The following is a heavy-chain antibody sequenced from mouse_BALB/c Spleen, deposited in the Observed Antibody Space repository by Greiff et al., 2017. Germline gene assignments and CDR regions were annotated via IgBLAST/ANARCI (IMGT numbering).Heavy chain of an antibody. CDR1: GFTFSSYA. V-gene: IGHV5-6-5*01. CDR2: ISSGGST. J-gene: IGHJ3*01. Sequence: EVHLVESGGGLVKPGGSLKLSCAASGFTFSSYAMSWVSQTPEKRLEWVASISSGGSTYYPDSVKGRFTISRDNARNILYLQMSSLRSEDTAMYYCAREEGLRDWFAYWGQGTLVTVSA. D-gene: IGHD2-4*01. CDR3: AREEGLRDWFAY.